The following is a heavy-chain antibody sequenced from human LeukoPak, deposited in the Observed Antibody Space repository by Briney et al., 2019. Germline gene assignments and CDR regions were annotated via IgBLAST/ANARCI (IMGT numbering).Heavy chain of an antibody. CDR3: ARSITSTGTGDY. J-gene: IGHJ4*02. V-gene: IGHV4-59*01. Sequence: SETLSLTCTVSGASISSYYWSWIRQPPGKGLEWIGYIYYSGSTNYNPSLKSRVTISVDTSKNQFSLKLSSVTAADTAVYYCARSITSTGTGDYWGQGTLVTVSS. D-gene: IGHD4-17*01. CDR1: GASISSYY. CDR2: IYYSGST.